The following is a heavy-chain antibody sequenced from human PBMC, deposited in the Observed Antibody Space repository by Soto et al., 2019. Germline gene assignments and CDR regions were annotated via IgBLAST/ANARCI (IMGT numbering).Heavy chain of an antibody. CDR2: IYYSGST. Sequence: SETLSLTCTVSGGSISSSSYYWGWIRQPPGKGLEWIGSIYYSGSTYYNPSLKSRVTISVDTSKNQFSLKLSSVTAADTAVYYCARHGGGEDRIYYYDSSGYSYYYGMDVWGQGTTVTVSS. CDR3: ARHGGGEDRIYYYDSSGYSYYYGMDV. D-gene: IGHD3-22*01. V-gene: IGHV4-39*01. J-gene: IGHJ6*02. CDR1: GGSISSSSYY.